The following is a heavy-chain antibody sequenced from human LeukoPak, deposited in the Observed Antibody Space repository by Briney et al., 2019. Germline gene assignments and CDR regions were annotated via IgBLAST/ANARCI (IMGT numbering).Heavy chain of an antibody. D-gene: IGHD5-18*01. CDR3: AKDQGYSYYYLDY. J-gene: IGHJ4*02. CDR2: ISDSGGST. CDR1: GFTFSNYD. V-gene: IGHV3-23*01. Sequence: GGSLRLSCAASGFTFSNYDMSWVRQAPGKGLEWVSSISDSGGSTYYADSVKGRFTISRDNSKNTLYLQMTNLRAADTAVYYCAKDQGYSYYYLDYWGQGTLVTVSS.